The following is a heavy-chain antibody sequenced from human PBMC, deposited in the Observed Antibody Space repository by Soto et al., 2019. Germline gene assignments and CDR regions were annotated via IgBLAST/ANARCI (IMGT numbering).Heavy chain of an antibody. CDR3: TIPGYSSGWYGDSSNFDY. V-gene: IGHV3-73*01. D-gene: IGHD6-19*01. J-gene: IGHJ4*02. Sequence: GESLKISCAASGFTFSGSAMHWVRQASGKGLEWVGRIRSKANSYATAYAASVKGRFTISRDDSKNTAYLQMNSLKTEDTAVYYCTIPGYSSGWYGDSSNFDYWGQGTLVTVSS. CDR1: GFTFSGSA. CDR2: IRSKANSYAT.